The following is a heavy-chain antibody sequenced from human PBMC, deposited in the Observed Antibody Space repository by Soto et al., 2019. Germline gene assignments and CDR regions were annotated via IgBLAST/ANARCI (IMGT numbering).Heavy chain of an antibody. CDR3: ATRITVFGLLIPPFDP. V-gene: IGHV4-34*01. D-gene: IGHD3-3*01. CDR1: GGSVNGYY. CDR2: INHTGGT. Sequence: SETLSLTCAVYGGSVNGYYSNWIRQPPGKGLEWIGEINHTGGTHYNPSLKRRVTMSVDTSKNQFSLRLRSVTAADTAIYYCATRITVFGLLIPPFDPWGQGTQVTVSS. J-gene: IGHJ5*02.